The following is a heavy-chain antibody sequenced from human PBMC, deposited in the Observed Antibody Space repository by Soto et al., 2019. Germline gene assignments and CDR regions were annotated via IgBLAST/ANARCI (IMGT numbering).Heavy chain of an antibody. CDR1: GYLISSGYY. D-gene: IGHD2-2*01. CDR3: ASLYCSSTSCYNWFDP. Sequence: PSETLSLTCSVSGYLISSGYYWGWVRQTPGKGLEWLGSIDYSGKTYKNPSLKSRVSASVDLSQNQFSLNLRSVTAADTAVYYCASLYCSSTSCYNWFDPWGQGTLVTVSS. J-gene: IGHJ5*02. V-gene: IGHV4-38-2*01. CDR2: IDYSGKT.